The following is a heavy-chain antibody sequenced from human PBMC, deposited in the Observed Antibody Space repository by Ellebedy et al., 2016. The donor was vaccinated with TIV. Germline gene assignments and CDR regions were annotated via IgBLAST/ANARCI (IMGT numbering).Heavy chain of an antibody. CDR1: GYSFTNYY. D-gene: IGHD3-22*01. CDR2: IFPGDSAT. V-gene: IGHV5-51*01. Sequence: KVSCKGSGYSFTNYYIGWVRQMPGKDLEWMGIIFPGDSATTYSPSFQGQVTISADKSLRTAYLQWSNLKASDTAIYYCARDTSGYYRFDYWGQGTLVTVSS. J-gene: IGHJ4*02. CDR3: ARDTSGYYRFDY.